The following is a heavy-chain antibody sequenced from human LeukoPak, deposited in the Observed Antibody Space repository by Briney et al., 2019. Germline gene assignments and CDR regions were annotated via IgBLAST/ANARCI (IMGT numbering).Heavy chain of an antibody. CDR2: IYYSGST. CDR3: ARHPLGYGMDV. J-gene: IGHJ6*02. D-gene: IGHD3-16*01. V-gene: IGHV4-59*08. CDR1: GGSISSYY. Sequence: SETLSLTCTVSGGSISSYYWSWIRQPPGKELEWIGYIYYSGSTNYNPSLKSRVTISVDTSKNQFSLKLSSVTAADTAVYYCARHPLGYGMDVWGQGTTVTVSS.